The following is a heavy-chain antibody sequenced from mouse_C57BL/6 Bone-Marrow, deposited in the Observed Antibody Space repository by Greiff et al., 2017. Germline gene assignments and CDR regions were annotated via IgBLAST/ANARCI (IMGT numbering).Heavy chain of an antibody. V-gene: IGHV1-80*01. CDR2: IYPGDGDT. CDR1: GYAFSSYW. J-gene: IGHJ3*01. CDR3: ARWGCDGSGPAWFAY. D-gene: IGHD1-1*01. Sequence: VKLQESGAELVKPGASVKISCKASGYAFSSYWMNWVKQRPGKGLEWIGQIYPGDGDTNYNGKFKGKATLTADTSSSTAYMQLSCLTSEDSAVYFCARWGCDGSGPAWFAYWGQGTLVTVSA.